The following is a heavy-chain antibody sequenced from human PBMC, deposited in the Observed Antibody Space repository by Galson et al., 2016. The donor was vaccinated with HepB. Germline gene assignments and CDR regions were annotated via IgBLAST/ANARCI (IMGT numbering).Heavy chain of an antibody. Sequence: SLRLSCAASGFTFSSYGMHWVRQAPGKGLEWVAVIWYDGTIKHYADSVKGRFTISRDNSKNTLDLQMNSLRAEDTAVYYCARDAWEFNAVDIWGQGTTVSVSS. CDR1: GFTFSSYG. CDR3: ARDAWEFNAVDI. CDR2: IWYDGTIK. V-gene: IGHV3-33*01. J-gene: IGHJ3*02. D-gene: IGHD3-10*01.